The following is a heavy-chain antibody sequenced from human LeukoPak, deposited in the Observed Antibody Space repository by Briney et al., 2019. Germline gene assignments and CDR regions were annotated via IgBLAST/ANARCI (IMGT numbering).Heavy chain of an antibody. CDR3: ARTSSSGLVGGYYFDY. CDR1: GGPITGYY. D-gene: IGHD6-19*01. V-gene: IGHV4-38-2*02. Sequence: PSETLSLTCTVSGGPITGYYWGWIRQPPGKGLQWIGSIHHSGSTYYNPSLKSRVTISVDTSKNQFSLKLSSVTAADTAVYYCARTSSSGLVGGYYFDYWGQGTLVTVSS. CDR2: IHHSGST. J-gene: IGHJ4*02.